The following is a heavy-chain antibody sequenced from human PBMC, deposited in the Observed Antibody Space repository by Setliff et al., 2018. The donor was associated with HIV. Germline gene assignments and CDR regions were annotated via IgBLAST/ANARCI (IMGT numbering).Heavy chain of an antibody. J-gene: IGHJ5*02. Sequence: VASVKVSCKASGYTFTSYDINWVRQATGQGLEWMGWMSPNSGNTGYAQKFQGRVTMTRNTSINTAYMELSSLRSQDTAVYYCARGKNIVVVPAAPNWFDPWGQGTLVTVSS. D-gene: IGHD2-2*01. CDR1: GYTFTSYD. CDR3: ARGKNIVVVPAAPNWFDP. CDR2: MSPNSGNT. V-gene: IGHV1-8*02.